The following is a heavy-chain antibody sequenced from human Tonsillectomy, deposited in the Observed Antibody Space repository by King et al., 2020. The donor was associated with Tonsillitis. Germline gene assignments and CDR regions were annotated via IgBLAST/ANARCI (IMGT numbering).Heavy chain of an antibody. D-gene: IGHD6-19*01. CDR3: VRDRRSGWTWGAFDI. CDR1: GFTFRGYA. CDR2: IAHDGGNK. Sequence: VQLVQSGGGVVQPGRSLRLSCAASGFTFRGYAMHWVRQAPGKWLEWVAGIAHDGGNKFYADSVKGRFTISRDNSKSTLYLQMNTLRTEDTAVYYCVRDRRSGWTWGAFDIWGQGTVVTVSS. V-gene: IGHV3-30-3*01. J-gene: IGHJ3*02.